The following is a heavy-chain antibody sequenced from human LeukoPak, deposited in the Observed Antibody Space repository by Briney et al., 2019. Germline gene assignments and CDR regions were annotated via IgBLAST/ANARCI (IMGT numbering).Heavy chain of an antibody. CDR2: IYYSGST. Sequence: SETLSLTCTVSGGSISSYYWSWIRQPPGKGLEWIGSIYYSGSTYYNPSLKSRVTISVDTSKNQFSLKLSSVTAADTAVYYCARGRSDGDTAMVHLDYWGQGTLVTVSS. D-gene: IGHD5-18*01. J-gene: IGHJ4*02. CDR1: GGSISSYY. V-gene: IGHV4-39*01. CDR3: ARGRSDGDTAMVHLDY.